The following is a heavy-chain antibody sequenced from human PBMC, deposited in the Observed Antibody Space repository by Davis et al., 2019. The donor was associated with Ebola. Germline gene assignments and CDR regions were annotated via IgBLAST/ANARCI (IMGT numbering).Heavy chain of an antibody. V-gene: IGHV3-7*01. J-gene: IGHJ4*02. CDR2: IRQDASQE. CDR3: ARDSESDYFDY. Sequence: GESLKISCAASGFTFSNYAMSWVRQAPGKGLEWVANIRQDASQEYYVDSVKGRFTISRDNAKNSLFLQMHGLRAEDTAVYYCARDSESDYFDYWGQGTLVTVSS. CDR1: GFTFSNYA.